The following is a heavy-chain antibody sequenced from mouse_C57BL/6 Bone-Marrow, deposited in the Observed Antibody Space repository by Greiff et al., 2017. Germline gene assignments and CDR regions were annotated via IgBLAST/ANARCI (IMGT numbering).Heavy chain of an antibody. D-gene: IGHD1-1*01. Sequence: QVQLQQSGAELVKPGASVKISCKASGYAFSSYWMNWVKQRPGKGLEWIGQIYPGDGDTNYNGKFKGKATLTADKSSSTAYMQLSSLTSEDSAVYFCAREEDHYGSKGWFAYWGQGTLVTVSA. CDR2: IYPGDGDT. CDR1: GYAFSSYW. CDR3: AREEDHYGSKGWFAY. V-gene: IGHV1-80*01. J-gene: IGHJ3*01.